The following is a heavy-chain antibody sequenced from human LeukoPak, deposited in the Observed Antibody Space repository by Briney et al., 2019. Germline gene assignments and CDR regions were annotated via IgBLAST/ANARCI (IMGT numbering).Heavy chain of an antibody. CDR1: GFTFNNYA. V-gene: IGHV3-23*01. D-gene: IGHD4-17*01. J-gene: IGHJ4*02. Sequence: GGSLRLSCAASGFTFNNYAMNWVRQAPGKGLEWVSSISGGGETTYYADSAKGRFTISRDNSQNTLYLQMNSLRAEDTAVYYCARDYADYAGHFFFDYWGQGTLVTVSS. CDR2: ISGGGETT. CDR3: ARDYADYAGHFFFDY.